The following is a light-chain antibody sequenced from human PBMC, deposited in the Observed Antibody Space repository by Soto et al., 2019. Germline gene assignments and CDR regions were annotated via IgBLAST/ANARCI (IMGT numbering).Light chain of an antibody. CDR2: EVS. J-gene: IGLJ1*01. CDR3: TSFAPGRVYV. V-gene: IGLV2-14*03. Sequence: SVLTQPASVSGSPGQSITISWRGTSRDIGAYDYVSSYHQHPGRAPKLIIYEVSHRFSGLSYRFSCSTSGNTASLTISGLQAEDEGDYYCTSFAPGRVYVFGSGTRSPS. CDR1: SRDIGAYDY.